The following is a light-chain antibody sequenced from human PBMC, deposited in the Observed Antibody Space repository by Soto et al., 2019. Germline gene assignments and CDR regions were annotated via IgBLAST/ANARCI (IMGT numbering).Light chain of an antibody. CDR2: RND. CDR1: SSNIESNY. V-gene: IGLV1-47*01. Sequence: QSVLTQPPSASGTPGQRVTISCSGSSSNIESNYVYWYQQLPGSAPKLLIYRNDQRPSGVPDRFSDSKSGTSASLAISGLRSADEADYYCAAWDDSLSALVFGGGTKVTVL. CDR3: AAWDDSLSALV. J-gene: IGLJ3*02.